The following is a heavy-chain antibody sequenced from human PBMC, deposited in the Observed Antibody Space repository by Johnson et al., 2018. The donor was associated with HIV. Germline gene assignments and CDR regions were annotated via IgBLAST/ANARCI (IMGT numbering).Heavy chain of an antibody. J-gene: IGHJ3*02. CDR3: AKDGATRAFDI. CDR2: IWYDGSNK. Sequence: QMQLVESGGGVVQPGRSLRLSCAASGFTFSNYCMHWVRQTPGKGLEWVAVIWYDGSNKYYADSVKGRFTISRDNSENTLYLQMNSLRAEDTAVYYCAKDGATRAFDIWGQGTMVTVSS. CDR1: GFTFSNYC. V-gene: IGHV3-33*06. D-gene: IGHD1-26*01.